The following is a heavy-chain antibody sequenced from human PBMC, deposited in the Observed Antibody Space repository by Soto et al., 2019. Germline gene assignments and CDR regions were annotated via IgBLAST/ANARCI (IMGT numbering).Heavy chain of an antibody. CDR1: GFTFSSYA. V-gene: IGHV3-64D*06. Sequence: PGGSLRLSCAASGFTFSSYAMSWVRQAPGKGLEWVSAISSNGGSTYYADSVKGRFTISRDNSKNTLYLQMSSLRAEDTAVYYCVKEQLGYCSGGSCSPFEYWGQGTLVTVSS. J-gene: IGHJ4*02. CDR2: ISSNGGST. CDR3: VKEQLGYCSGGSCSPFEY. D-gene: IGHD2-15*01.